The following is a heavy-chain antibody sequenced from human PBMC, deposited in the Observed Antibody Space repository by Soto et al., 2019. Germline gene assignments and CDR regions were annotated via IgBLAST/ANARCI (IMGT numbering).Heavy chain of an antibody. CDR2: INHSGST. V-gene: IGHV4-34*01. CDR1: GGSFSGYY. CDR3: ARIVVVPSATIYYYYGMDV. Sequence: SETLSLTCAVYGGSFSGYYWSWIRQPPGKGLEWIGEINHSGSTNYNPALKSRVTISVDTSKNQFSLKLSSVTAADTAVYYCARIVVVPSATIYYYYGMDVWGQGTTVTVSS. J-gene: IGHJ6*02. D-gene: IGHD2-2*01.